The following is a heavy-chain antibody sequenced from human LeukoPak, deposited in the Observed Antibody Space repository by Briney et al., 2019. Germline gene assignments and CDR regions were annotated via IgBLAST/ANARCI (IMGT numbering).Heavy chain of an antibody. D-gene: IGHD1-1*01. J-gene: IGHJ5*02. CDR3: ARGGSTSYRKFLYNWFDP. Sequence: SETLSLTCTVSGGSISSYYWSWIRQPPGKGLEWIGYIYYSGSTNYNPSLKSRVAVSVDTSKNRFSLKLSSVTAADTAVYYCARGGSTSYRKFLYNWFDPWGQGTLVTVSS. CDR1: GGSISSYY. V-gene: IGHV4-59*01. CDR2: IYYSGST.